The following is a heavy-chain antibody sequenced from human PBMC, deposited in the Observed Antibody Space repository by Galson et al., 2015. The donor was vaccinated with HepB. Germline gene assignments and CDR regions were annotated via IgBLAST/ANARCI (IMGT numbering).Heavy chain of an antibody. J-gene: IGHJ3*02. CDR3: AKNGGAFDI. CDR1: GFTFSSNW. Sequence: SLRLSCAASGFTFSSNWMTWVRLAPGKGLEWVANIKPDESERNYVDSVKGRFTISRDNAKNSLYLQMNSLRAEDTAVYYCAKNGGAFDIWGQGTMVIVSS. CDR2: IKPDESER. D-gene: IGHD2-8*01. V-gene: IGHV3-7*03.